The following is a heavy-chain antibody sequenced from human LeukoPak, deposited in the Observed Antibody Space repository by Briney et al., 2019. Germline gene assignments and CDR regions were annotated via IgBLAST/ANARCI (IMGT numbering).Heavy chain of an antibody. D-gene: IGHD4-17*01. Sequence: SQTLSLTCAISGDSVSSNSAAWNWIRQSPWRGLGWLGRTYYRSKWYSEYAVSVKSRIIINPDTSKNQFSLQLNSVTPEDTAVYYCALTGTAMDVWGQGTTVTVSS. V-gene: IGHV6-1*01. J-gene: IGHJ6*02. CDR2: TYYRSKWYS. CDR3: ALTGTAMDV. CDR1: GDSVSSNSAA.